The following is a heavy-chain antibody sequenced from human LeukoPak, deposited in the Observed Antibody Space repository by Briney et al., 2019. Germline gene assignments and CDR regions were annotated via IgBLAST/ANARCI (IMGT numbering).Heavy chain of an antibody. V-gene: IGHV1-2*02. D-gene: IGHD6-19*01. CDR1: GYTFTGYY. CDR2: INPNSGGT. Sequence: GASVKVSCKASGYTFTGYYMHWVRQAPGQGLERMGWINPNSGGTNYAQKFQGRVTMTRDTSISTAYMELSRLRSDDTAVYYCAREEQWLVRNWFDPWGQGTLVTVSS. CDR3: AREEQWLVRNWFDP. J-gene: IGHJ5*02.